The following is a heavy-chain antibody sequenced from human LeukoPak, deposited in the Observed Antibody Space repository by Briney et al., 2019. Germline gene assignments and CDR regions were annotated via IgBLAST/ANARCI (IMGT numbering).Heavy chain of an antibody. CDR1: GYSISSGYY. D-gene: IGHD4/OR15-4a*01. J-gene: IGHJ4*02. CDR2: IYHSGST. Sequence: SETLSLTCTVSGYSISSGYYWGWIRQPPGKGLEYIGSIYHSGSTYYNPSLKSRVTISVDTSKNQFSLKLSSVTAADTAVYYCARVVGATYYFDYWGQGTLVTVSS. CDR3: ARVVGATYYFDY. V-gene: IGHV4-38-2*02.